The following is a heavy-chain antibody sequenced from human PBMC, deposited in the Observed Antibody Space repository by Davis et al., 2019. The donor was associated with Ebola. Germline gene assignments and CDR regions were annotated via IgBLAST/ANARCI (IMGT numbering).Heavy chain of an antibody. CDR3: ARDYMTDIVLVPAALDI. Sequence: PGGSLRLSCAASGFTFSSYSMNWVRQAPGKGLEWVSSISSSSSYIYYADSVKGRFTISRDNAKNSLYLQMNSLRAEDTAVYYCARDYMTDIVLVPAALDIWGQGTMVTVSS. J-gene: IGHJ3*02. CDR2: ISSSSSYI. D-gene: IGHD2-2*01. V-gene: IGHV3-21*01. CDR1: GFTFSSYS.